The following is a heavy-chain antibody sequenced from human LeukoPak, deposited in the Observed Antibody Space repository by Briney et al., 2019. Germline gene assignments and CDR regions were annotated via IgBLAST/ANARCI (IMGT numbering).Heavy chain of an antibody. V-gene: IGHV1-2*06. Sequence: GASVNVSCKASGYTFTGYYMHWVRQAPGQGLEWMGRINPNSGGTNYAQKFQGRVTMTRDTSISTAYMELSRLRSDDTAVYYCARETEAITIFGVAPWFDPWGQGTLVTVSS. D-gene: IGHD3-3*01. CDR3: ARETEAITIFGVAPWFDP. J-gene: IGHJ5*02. CDR1: GYTFTGYY. CDR2: INPNSGGT.